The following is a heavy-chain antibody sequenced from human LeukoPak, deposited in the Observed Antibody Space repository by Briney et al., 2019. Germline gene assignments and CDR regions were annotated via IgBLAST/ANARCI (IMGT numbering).Heavy chain of an antibody. V-gene: IGHV3-48*04. Sequence: GGSLRLSCAASGFTFSSYGMHWVRQAPGKGLEWVSYISSSGSTIYYADSVKGRFTISRDNAKNSLYLQMNSLRAEDTAVYYCARDSEKDGYNYGGGIDYWGQGTLVTVSS. CDR2: ISSSGSTI. J-gene: IGHJ4*02. CDR1: GFTFSSYG. D-gene: IGHD5-24*01. CDR3: ARDSEKDGYNYGGGIDY.